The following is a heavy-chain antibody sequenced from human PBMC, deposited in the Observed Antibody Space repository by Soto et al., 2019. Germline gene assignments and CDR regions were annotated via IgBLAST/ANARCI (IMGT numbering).Heavy chain of an antibody. CDR1: GYTVCIYV. J-gene: IGHJ6*02. CDR2: ISYDGSNK. V-gene: IGHV3-30-3*01. CDR3: ARDYYRFNSGYGFSMDV. Sequence: SLCLSCAACGYTVCIYVMPVVLQTPGKGLEWVAVISYDGSNKYYADSVKGRFTISRDNSKNTLYLQMNSLRAEDTAVYYCARDYYRFNSGYGFSMDVWGQGTTVTVSS. D-gene: IGHD5-12*01.